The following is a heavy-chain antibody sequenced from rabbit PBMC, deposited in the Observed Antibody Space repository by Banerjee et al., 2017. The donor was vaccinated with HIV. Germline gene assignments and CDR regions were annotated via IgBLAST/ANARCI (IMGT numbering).Heavy chain of an antibody. CDR1: GFTLSSSDY. J-gene: IGHJ2*01. CDR2: IVAGSSGST. Sequence: QQQLEESGGGLVQPEGSLTLTCKASGFTLSSSDYMCWVRQAPGKGLEWIGCIVAGSSGSTYSASWAKGRFTISKTSSTTVTLQMTSLTAADTATYFCARGGPAGDWNGFDPWGPGTLVTVS. D-gene: IGHD2-1*01. CDR3: ARGGPAGDWNGFDP. V-gene: IGHV1S45*01.